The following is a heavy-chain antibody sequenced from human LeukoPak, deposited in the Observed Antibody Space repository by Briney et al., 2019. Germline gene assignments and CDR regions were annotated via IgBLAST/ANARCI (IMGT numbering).Heavy chain of an antibody. V-gene: IGHV3-48*01. J-gene: IGHJ2*01. CDR3: ARVRGPTVTTWYFDL. CDR1: GFTFSTHG. D-gene: IGHD4-17*01. CDR2: ISPRSATI. Sequence: GGSLRLSRGASGFTFSTHGIIWVRQAPGKGLEWVSYISPRSATIYYADSVKGRFTISRDDARNSLFLQMHSLRAGDTAVYYCARVRGPTVTTWYFDLWGRGNLVTVSS.